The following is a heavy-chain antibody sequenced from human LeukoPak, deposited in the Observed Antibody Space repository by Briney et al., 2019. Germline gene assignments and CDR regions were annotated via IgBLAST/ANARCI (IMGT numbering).Heavy chain of an antibody. J-gene: IGHJ2*01. CDR3: ARAHLWSTRTNWYFDL. Sequence: ASVKVSCKASGYTFTSCYMHWVRQAPGQGLEWMGIINPSGGSTSYAQKFQGRVTMTRDMSTSTVYMELSSLRSEDTAVYYCARAHLWSTRTNWYFDLWGRGTLVTVSS. CDR2: INPSGGST. V-gene: IGHV1-46*01. CDR1: GYTFTSCY. D-gene: IGHD1-14*01.